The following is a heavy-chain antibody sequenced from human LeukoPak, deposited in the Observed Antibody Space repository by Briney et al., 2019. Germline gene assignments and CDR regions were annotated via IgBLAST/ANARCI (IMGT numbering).Heavy chain of an antibody. J-gene: IGHJ4*02. CDR3: ARGGAEQQLSGGFEY. CDR1: GYTFTGYY. V-gene: IGHV1-2*02. CDR2: INPNSGGT. D-gene: IGHD6-13*01. Sequence: ASVKVSCKASGYTFTGYYMHWVRQAPGQGLEWMGWINPNSGGTNYAQKFQGRVTMTRDTSISTAYMELSRLRSDDTAVYYCARGGAEQQLSGGFEYWGQGTLVTVSS.